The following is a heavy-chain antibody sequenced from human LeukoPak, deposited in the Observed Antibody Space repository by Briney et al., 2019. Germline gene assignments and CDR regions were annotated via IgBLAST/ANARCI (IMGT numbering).Heavy chain of an antibody. CDR1: GFTFSSYS. J-gene: IGHJ4*02. Sequence: GGSLRLSCAASGFTFSSYSMNWVRQAPGKGLEWVSYISSSSSTIYYADSVKGRFTISRDNAKNSLYLQMNSLRADDTAVYFCARKSCSGGRCYFDYWGQGTLVTVSS. D-gene: IGHD2-15*01. V-gene: IGHV3-48*04. CDR3: ARKSCSGGRCYFDY. CDR2: ISSSSSTI.